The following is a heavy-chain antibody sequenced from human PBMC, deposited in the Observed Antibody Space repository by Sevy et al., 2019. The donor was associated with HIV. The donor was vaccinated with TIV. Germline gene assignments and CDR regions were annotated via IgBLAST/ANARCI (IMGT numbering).Heavy chain of an antibody. CDR3: ARSRSNYTDYYFDY. J-gene: IGHJ4*02. Sequence: GGSLRLSCAASGFTFSDYYMTWIRQSPGKGLQWISYISSGSSYTNYADSVKGRFTISRDNAKNSLYLEIHTLRPEDTAVYYCARSRSNYTDYYFDYRGQGTVVTVSS. D-gene: IGHD4-17*01. V-gene: IGHV3-11*06. CDR1: GFTFSDYY. CDR2: ISSGSSYT.